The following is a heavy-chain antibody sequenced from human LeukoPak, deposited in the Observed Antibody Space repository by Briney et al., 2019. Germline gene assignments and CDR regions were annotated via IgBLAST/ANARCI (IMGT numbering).Heavy chain of an antibody. CDR1: GFTFGDYA. D-gene: IGHD6-13*01. V-gene: IGHV3-49*04. CDR2: IRSKAYGGTT. Sequence: GGSLRLSCTASGFTFGDYAMSWVRQAPGKGREGVGFIRSKAYGGTTEYAASVKGRFTISRDDSKSIAYLQMNSLKTEDTAVYYCTKDSSSSVNWFDPWGQGTLVTVSS. CDR3: TKDSSSSVNWFDP. J-gene: IGHJ5*02.